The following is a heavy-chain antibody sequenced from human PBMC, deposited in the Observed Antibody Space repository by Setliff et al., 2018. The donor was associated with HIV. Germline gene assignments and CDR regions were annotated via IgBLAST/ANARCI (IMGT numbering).Heavy chain of an antibody. CDR3: ARVITMVWTTFDP. J-gene: IGHJ5*02. CDR2: IYHSGGT. V-gene: IGHV4-4*02. CDR1: GGSISSSNW. D-gene: IGHD3-10*01. Sequence: ASETLSLTCAVSGGSISSSNWWSWVRQPPGKGLEWIGEIYHSGGTNYNPSLKSRVTISLDKSKNHFSLELRSVTAADTAVYYCARVITMVWTTFDPWGQGTLVTVS.